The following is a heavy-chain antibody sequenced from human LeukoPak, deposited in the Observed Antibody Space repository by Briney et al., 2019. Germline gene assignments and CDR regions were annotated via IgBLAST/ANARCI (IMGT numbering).Heavy chain of an antibody. CDR2: ISSDGSNK. J-gene: IGHJ4*02. Sequence: GRSLRLSCAASGFTFSSYAMHWGRQAAGKGLEWVAVISSDGSNKYYADSVKGRFTISRDNSKNTLYLQMNSLRAEDTAVYYCARGSHYYDSSGYEGGNYFDYWGQGTLVTVSS. D-gene: IGHD3-22*01. V-gene: IGHV3-30*04. CDR3: ARGSHYYDSSGYEGGNYFDY. CDR1: GFTFSSYA.